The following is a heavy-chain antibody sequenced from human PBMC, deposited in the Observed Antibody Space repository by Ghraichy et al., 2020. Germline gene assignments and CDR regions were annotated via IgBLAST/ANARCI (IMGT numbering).Heavy chain of an antibody. J-gene: IGHJ4*02. CDR1: GFTFSSYS. Sequence: GGSLRLSCVASGFTFSSYSMNWVRQAPGKGLEWVSSISSFSTYIYYADSVKGRFTISRDNAKNSLYLQMNSLRAEDTAVYYCAGIWFGEAITGDYWGQGTLVTVAS. D-gene: IGHD3-10*01. CDR3: AGIWFGEAITGDY. V-gene: IGHV3-21*01. CDR2: ISSFSTYI.